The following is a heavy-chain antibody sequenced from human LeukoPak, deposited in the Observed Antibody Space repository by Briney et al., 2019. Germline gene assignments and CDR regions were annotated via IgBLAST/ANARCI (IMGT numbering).Heavy chain of an antibody. D-gene: IGHD2-8*01. CDR2: ISGSGETT. J-gene: IGHJ4*02. CDR1: GFTFSSYG. V-gene: IGHV3-23*01. Sequence: GGSLRLSCAASGFTFSSYGMTWLRQTPAKGLEWVSAISGSGETTYYSDSVKGRFTISRDNSKNTLFLQMNSLRVEGAAMYYCAKTNGYFDQWGQGTLVAVSS. CDR3: AKTNGYFDQ.